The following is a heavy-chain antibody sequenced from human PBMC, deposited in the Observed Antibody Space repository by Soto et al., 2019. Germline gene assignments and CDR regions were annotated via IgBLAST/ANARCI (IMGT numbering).Heavy chain of an antibody. CDR3: TRYSSSWYPFDP. J-gene: IGHJ5*02. CDR2: IYYSGST. Sequence: RSCIRQHPGKGLEWIGYIYYSGSTYYNPSLKSRVTISVDTSKNQFSLKLSSVTDADTAVYYCTRYSSSWYPFDPWGQGRLVTVS. D-gene: IGHD6-13*01. V-gene: IGHV4-31*02.